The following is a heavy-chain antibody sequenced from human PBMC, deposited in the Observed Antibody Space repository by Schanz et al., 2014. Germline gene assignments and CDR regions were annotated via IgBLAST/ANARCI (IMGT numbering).Heavy chain of an antibody. V-gene: IGHV3-30*18. CDR2: ISYDGNTK. D-gene: IGHD1-26*01. J-gene: IGHJ4*02. CDR3: AKEGSIYWDRSVDY. Sequence: QVQLVDSGGDLVKPGGSLRLSCAASGFTFSDYYMSWIRQAPGKGLEWVTVISYDGNTKYYADSVKGRFTISRDNSKNTLYLQMNSLRPEDTAVYYCAKEGSIYWDRSVDYWGQGTLVTVSS. CDR1: GFTFSDYY.